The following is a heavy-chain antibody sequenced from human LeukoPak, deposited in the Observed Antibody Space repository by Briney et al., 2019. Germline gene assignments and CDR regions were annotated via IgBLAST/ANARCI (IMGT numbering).Heavy chain of an antibody. J-gene: IGHJ4*02. CDR3: ARTTAPNTKYYYDSSGYYDY. V-gene: IGHV4-38-2*02. CDR2: IYHSGST. D-gene: IGHD3-22*01. CDR1: GYSISSGYY. Sequence: SETLSLTCTVSGYSISSGYYWGWIRQPPGKGLEWIGSIYHSGSTYYNPSLKSRVTISVDTSKNQFSLKLSSVTAADTAVYYCARTTAPNTKYYYDSSGYYDYWGQGTLVTVSS.